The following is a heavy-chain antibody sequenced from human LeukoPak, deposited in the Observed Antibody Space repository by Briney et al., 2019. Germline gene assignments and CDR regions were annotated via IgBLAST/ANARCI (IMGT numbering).Heavy chain of an antibody. CDR2: IDYSGST. CDR1: GGSISSGGYD. Sequence: SQTLSLTCTVSGGSISSGGYDWSWIRQHPGKGLEWIGYIDYSGSTYYNPSLKSRVTISVDTSKNQFSLKLSSVTAADTAVYYCARDNPSYCSGGSCYPGWFDPWGQGTLVTVSS. J-gene: IGHJ5*02. V-gene: IGHV4-31*03. D-gene: IGHD2-15*01. CDR3: ARDNPSYCSGGSCYPGWFDP.